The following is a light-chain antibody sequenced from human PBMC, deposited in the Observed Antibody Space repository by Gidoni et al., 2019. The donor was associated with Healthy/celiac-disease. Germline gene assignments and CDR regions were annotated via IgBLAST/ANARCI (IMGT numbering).Light chain of an antibody. CDR3: CSYAGSYVV. Sequence: QPARTHPRPVPGSPGQSVTISCTGTSSDVGGYNYVSWYQQHPGKAPKLMIYDVSKRPSGVPDRFSGSKSGNTASLTISGLQAEDEADYYCCSYAGSYVVFGGGTKLTVL. V-gene: IGLV2-11*01. J-gene: IGLJ2*01. CDR1: SSDVGGYNY. CDR2: DVS.